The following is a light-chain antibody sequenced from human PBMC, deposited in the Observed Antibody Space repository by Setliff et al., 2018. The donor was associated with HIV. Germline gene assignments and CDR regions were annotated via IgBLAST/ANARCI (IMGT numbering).Light chain of an antibody. CDR2: NVN. J-gene: IGLJ1*01. CDR1: GNDIGGYNY. CDR3: TSYTGGNTRV. V-gene: IGLV2-14*03. Sequence: SALTQPASVSGSPGQTITISCTGTGNDIGGYNYVSWYQQHPGEAPKLIIYNVNNRPSGVSSRFSGSKSGNTASLSISELRAEDETDYYCTSYTGGNTRVFGTGTKVTVL.